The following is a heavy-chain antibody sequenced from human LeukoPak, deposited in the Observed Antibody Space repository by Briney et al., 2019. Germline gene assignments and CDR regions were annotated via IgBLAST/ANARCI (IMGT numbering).Heavy chain of an antibody. J-gene: IGHJ6*03. CDR3: ASRGYSSYYYYMDV. CDR1: GFTFTGYY. CDR2: IIPIFGTA. V-gene: IGHV1-69*06. D-gene: IGHD6-13*01. Sequence: SVKVSCKASGFTFTGYYVHWVRQAPGQGLEWMGGIIPIFGTANYAQKFQGRDTITADKSTSTAYMELSSLRSEDTAVYYCASRGYSSYYYYMDVWGKGTTVTVSS.